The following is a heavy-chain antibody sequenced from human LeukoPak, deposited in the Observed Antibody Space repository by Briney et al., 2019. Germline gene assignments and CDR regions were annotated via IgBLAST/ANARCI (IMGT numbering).Heavy chain of an antibody. CDR2: INRNGGNT. D-gene: IGHD2-2*01. CDR3: AKDRCSSTSCYPAMDYYYYYYMDV. J-gene: IGHJ6*03. CDR1: GFTFDDYG. V-gene: IGHV3-20*04. Sequence: GGSLRLSCAASGFTFDDYGMSWVRQAPGKGLEWVSGINRNGGNTLYAESVKGRFTISRDNAKNSLYVQMNSLRAEDTAFYYCAKDRCSSTSCYPAMDYYYYYYMDVWGKGTTVTVSS.